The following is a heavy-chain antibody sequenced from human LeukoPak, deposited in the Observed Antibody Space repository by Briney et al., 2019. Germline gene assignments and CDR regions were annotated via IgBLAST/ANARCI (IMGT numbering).Heavy chain of an antibody. D-gene: IGHD3-22*01. V-gene: IGHV3-30*02. CDR3: AKDRGERRYYYDSSGYSLDY. CDR1: GFTFSSYG. CDR2: IRYDGSNK. J-gene: IGHJ4*02. Sequence: GGSLRLSCAASGFTFSSYGMHWVRQAPGKGLEWVAFIRYDGSNKYYADSVKGRSTISRDNSKNTLYLQMNSLRAEDTAVYYCAKDRGERRYYYDSSGYSLDYWGQGTLVTVSS.